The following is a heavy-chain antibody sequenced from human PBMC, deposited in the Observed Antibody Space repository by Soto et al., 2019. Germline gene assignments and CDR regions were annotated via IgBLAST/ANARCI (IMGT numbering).Heavy chain of an antibody. CDR3: ASLNSRPFDY. CDR2: IISSSSYI. V-gene: IGHV3-21*01. D-gene: IGHD5-18*01. J-gene: IGHJ4*02. CDR1: GFTFSSYS. Sequence: GGSLRLSCAASGFTFSSYSMNWVRQAPGKGLEWVSSIISSSSYIYYADSVKGRFTISRDNAKNSLYLQMNSLRAEDTAVYYCASLNSRPFDYWGQGTLVTVSS.